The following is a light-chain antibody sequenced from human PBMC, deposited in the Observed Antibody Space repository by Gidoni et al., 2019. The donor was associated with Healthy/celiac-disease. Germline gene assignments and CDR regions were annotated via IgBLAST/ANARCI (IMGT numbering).Light chain of an antibody. Sequence: DTQMTHFPSSLSASVGDRVTITCRASQSISSYLNWYQQKPGKAPKLLIYAASSLQSGVPSRFSGSGSGTDFTLTISSLQPEDFATYYCQQSYSTPRTFGQGTKVEIK. J-gene: IGKJ1*01. CDR1: QSISSY. CDR2: AAS. CDR3: QQSYSTPRT. V-gene: IGKV1-39*01.